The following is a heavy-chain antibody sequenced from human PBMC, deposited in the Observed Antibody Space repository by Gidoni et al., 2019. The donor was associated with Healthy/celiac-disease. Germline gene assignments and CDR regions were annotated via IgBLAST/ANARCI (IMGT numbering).Heavy chain of an antibody. Sequence: EVQLVESGGGLVKPGVSLRLSCAASGFTSRNAWMSWVRQAPGKGLEGVGRIKSKTDGGTTDYAAPVKGRFTISRDDSKNTLYLQMNSLKTEDTAVYYCGVPAPVHGGMDVWGQGTTVTVSS. J-gene: IGHJ6*02. CDR1: GFTSRNAW. CDR2: IKSKTDGGTT. CDR3: GVPAPVHGGMDV. V-gene: IGHV3-15*01. D-gene: IGHD1-1*01.